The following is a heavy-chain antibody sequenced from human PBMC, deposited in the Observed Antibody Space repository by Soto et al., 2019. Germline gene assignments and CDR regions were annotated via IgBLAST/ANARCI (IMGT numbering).Heavy chain of an antibody. V-gene: IGHV1-2*04. Sequence: QVPLVQSGAEVKKPGASVKVSCKASGYTFTGYYMHWVRQAPGQGLEWMGWINPNSGGTNYAQKFQGWVTMTRDTSISTAYMELSRLRSDDTAVYYCARAWGEKVGATYYYYGMDVWGQGTTVTVSS. D-gene: IGHD1-26*01. J-gene: IGHJ6*02. CDR1: GYTFTGYY. CDR2: INPNSGGT. CDR3: ARAWGEKVGATYYYYGMDV.